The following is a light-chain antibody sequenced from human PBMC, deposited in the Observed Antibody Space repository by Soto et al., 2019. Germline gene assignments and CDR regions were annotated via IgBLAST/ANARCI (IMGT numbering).Light chain of an antibody. CDR3: AAWDDSLNGVV. CDR2: SSD. J-gene: IGLJ2*01. CDR1: NSNIRSNT. Sequence: QSVLTQPPSASGTPGQRVYISCSGSNSNIRSNTVNWYQQVPGTAPKLLIFSSDQRPSGVPDRFSASKSGTSASLAISGLQPEDEADYYCAAWDDSLNGVVFGGGTKLPS. V-gene: IGLV1-44*01.